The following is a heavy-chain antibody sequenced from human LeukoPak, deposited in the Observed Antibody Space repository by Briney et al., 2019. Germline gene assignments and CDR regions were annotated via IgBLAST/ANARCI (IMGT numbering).Heavy chain of an antibody. J-gene: IGHJ4*02. CDR3: ARGFSLAPRDNWNYPPNY. Sequence: SETLSLTCTVSGGSISSGGYYWSWIRQPPGKGLEWIGYIYYSGSTYYNPSLKSRVTISVDTSKNQFSLKLSSVTAADTAVYYCARGFSLAPRDNWNYPPNYWGQGTLVTVSS. CDR1: GGSISSGGYY. V-gene: IGHV4-30-4*01. D-gene: IGHD1-7*01. CDR2: IYYSGST.